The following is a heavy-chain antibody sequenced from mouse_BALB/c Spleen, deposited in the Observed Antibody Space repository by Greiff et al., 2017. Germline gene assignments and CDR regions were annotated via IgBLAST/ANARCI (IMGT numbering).Heavy chain of an antibody. V-gene: IGHV1-7*01. CDR3: AMDPAWFAY. CDR1: GYTFTSYW. J-gene: IGHJ3*01. CDR2: INPSTGYT. Sequence: QVQLKESGAELAKPGASVKMSCKASGYTFTSYWMHWVKQRPGQGLEWIGYINPSTGYTEYNQKFKDKATLTADKSSSTAYMQLSSLTSEDSAVYYCAMDPAWFAYWGQGTLVTVSA.